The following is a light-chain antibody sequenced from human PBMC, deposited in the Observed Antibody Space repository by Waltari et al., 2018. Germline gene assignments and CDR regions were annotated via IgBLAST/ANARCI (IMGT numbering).Light chain of an antibody. CDR2: DTS. CDR3: QQYNNWPPYT. J-gene: IGKJ2*01. CDR1: QRVGTN. V-gene: IGKV3-15*01. Sequence: EIVMTQSPATLPVSPGERATLSCRASQRVGTNLAWYQQKPGQAPRLLIYDTSTRATGSPAGFGGSGAGTEFSLTISSLQSEDFALYFCQQYNNWPPYTFGQGTRLEI.